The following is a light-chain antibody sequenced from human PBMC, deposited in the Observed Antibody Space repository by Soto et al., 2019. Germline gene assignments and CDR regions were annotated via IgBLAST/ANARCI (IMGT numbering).Light chain of an antibody. J-gene: IGKJ4*01. CDR2: AAS. CDR1: QGISSY. Sequence: DIQLTQSPSFLSASVGDRVTITCRASQGISSYLAWYQQKPGKAPKLLIYAASTLQSGVPSRFSGSGSGTELTITISSLQPEDCETYYCQQLNSYPFTFGGGTKVDIK. V-gene: IGKV1-9*01. CDR3: QQLNSYPFT.